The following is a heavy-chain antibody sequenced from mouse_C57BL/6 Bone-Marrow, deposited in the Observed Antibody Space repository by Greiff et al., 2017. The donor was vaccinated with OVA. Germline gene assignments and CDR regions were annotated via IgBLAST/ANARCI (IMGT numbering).Heavy chain of an antibody. Sequence: EVQGVESGGGLVKPGGSLKLSCAASGFTFSDYGMHWVRQAPEKGLEWVAYISSGSSTIYYADTVKGRFTISRDNAKNTLFLQMTSLRSEDTAMYYCARTVYGSSYVAYWGQGTLVTVSA. CDR1: GFTFSDYG. V-gene: IGHV5-17*01. CDR2: ISSGSSTI. CDR3: ARTVYGSSYVAY. J-gene: IGHJ3*01. D-gene: IGHD1-1*01.